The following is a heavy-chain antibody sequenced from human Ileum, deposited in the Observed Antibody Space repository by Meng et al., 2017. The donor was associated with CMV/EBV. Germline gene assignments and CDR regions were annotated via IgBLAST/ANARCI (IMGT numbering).Heavy chain of an antibody. CDR2: ISGIGGST. Sequence: GGSLRLSCAASGFIFSSYAISWVRQAPGKGLEWVSGISGIGGSTYYVDSVKGRFTVSRDNSKKTLHLQMNSLRAEDTAIYYCAKDGWYNNSPYYFDYWGQGTLVTVSS. CDR3: AKDGWYNNSPYYFDY. CDR1: GFIFSSYA. V-gene: IGHV3-23*01. D-gene: IGHD1-14*01. J-gene: IGHJ4*02.